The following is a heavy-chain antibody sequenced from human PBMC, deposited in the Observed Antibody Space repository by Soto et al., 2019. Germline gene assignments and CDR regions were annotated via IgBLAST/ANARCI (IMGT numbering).Heavy chain of an antibody. Sequence: SSETLSLTCTVSGGSISSGGYYWSWIRQHPGKGLEWIGYIYYSGSTYYNPSLKSRVTISVDTSKNQFSLKLSSVTAADTAVYYCAREGIAAAGREDWGQGTLVTVSS. CDR3: AREGIAAAGRED. D-gene: IGHD6-13*01. V-gene: IGHV4-31*03. J-gene: IGHJ4*02. CDR2: IYYSGST. CDR1: GGSISSGGYY.